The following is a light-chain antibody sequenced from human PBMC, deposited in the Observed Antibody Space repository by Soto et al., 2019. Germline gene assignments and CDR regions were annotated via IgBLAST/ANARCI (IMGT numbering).Light chain of an antibody. J-gene: IGLJ1*01. CDR3: CSFTKIKTVV. Sequence: QSVLTQPASVSGSPGQSITISCTGTTSDVGGYNYVTWYQQYPGQAPKIIIYDVNRRPPGASDRFSGSKSGNTASLTVSDLQAGDEADYFCCSFTKIKTVVFGGGTKVTV. V-gene: IGLV2-14*03. CDR2: DVN. CDR1: TSDVGGYNY.